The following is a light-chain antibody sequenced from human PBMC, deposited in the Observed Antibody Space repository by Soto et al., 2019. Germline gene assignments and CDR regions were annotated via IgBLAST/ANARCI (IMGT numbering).Light chain of an antibody. CDR1: QSISSSY. V-gene: IGKV3-20*01. CDR3: QQYET. J-gene: IGKJ1*01. CDR2: GAS. Sequence: EIVLTLSPGTLSLSPGERATLSCRASQSISSSYLAWYQQKPGQAPRLLIFGASSRATGIPDRFSGSGSGTDFTLTISRLEPEDFATYYCQQYETFGQGTKVEF.